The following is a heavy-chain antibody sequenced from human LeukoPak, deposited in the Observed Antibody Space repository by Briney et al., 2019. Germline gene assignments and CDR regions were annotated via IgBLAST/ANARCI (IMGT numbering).Heavy chain of an antibody. CDR1: GFTFSSYW. Sequence: PGGSLRLSCAASGFTFSSYWMSWVRQAPGKGLEWVANIKQDGSEKYYVDSVKGRFTISRDNAKNSLYLQKNSLRAEDTAVYYCARDVGVVPAAIVDYWGQGTLVTVSS. V-gene: IGHV3-7*01. J-gene: IGHJ4*02. D-gene: IGHD2-2*01. CDR2: IKQDGSEK. CDR3: ARDVGVVPAAIVDY.